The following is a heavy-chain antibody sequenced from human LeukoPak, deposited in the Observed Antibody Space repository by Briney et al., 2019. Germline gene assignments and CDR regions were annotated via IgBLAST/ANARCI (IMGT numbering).Heavy chain of an antibody. J-gene: IGHJ4*02. D-gene: IGHD2-21*01. CDR1: GFTFNTFE. CDR2: ISSSGSTT. CDR3: ARVAYLNTWFDY. V-gene: IGHV3-48*03. Sequence: GGSLRLSCAASGFTFNTFEMTWVRQAPGKGLEWVSYISSSGSTTYYIDSVRGRFTISRDDAKNSLYLQMNSLRAEDTAVYYCARVAYLNTWFDYWGQGSLVTVSS.